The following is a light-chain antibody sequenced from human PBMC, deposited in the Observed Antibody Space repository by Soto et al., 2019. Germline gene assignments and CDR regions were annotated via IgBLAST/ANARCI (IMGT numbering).Light chain of an antibody. CDR3: QQYNNWPPKYT. CDR1: QSILDRSKNKYY. Sequence: DIVMTQSPDSLAVSLGERATFNCKSSQSILDRSKNKYYLAWYQQKSGQPPKLLIYWASLRESGVPDRFTGSGSGTEFTLTISSLQSEDFAVYYCQQYNNWPPKYTFGQGTKLEIK. V-gene: IGKV4-1*01. CDR2: WAS. J-gene: IGKJ2*01.